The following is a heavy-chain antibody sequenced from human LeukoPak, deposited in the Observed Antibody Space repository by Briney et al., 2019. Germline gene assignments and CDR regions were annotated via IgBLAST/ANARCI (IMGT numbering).Heavy chain of an antibody. CDR3: AKILYGAQDAFDL. J-gene: IGHJ3*01. D-gene: IGHD4-17*01. CDR2: IGGSGDNT. Sequence: GGSLRLSCAASGFMFSNYAMSWVRQAQGRLECVTIIGGSGDNTFYADSVKGRFTISRDNSKNTLYLQMNNLEIEDTASYYCAKILYGAQDAFDLWGQGTVVSVSS. V-gene: IGHV3-23*01. CDR1: GFMFSNYA.